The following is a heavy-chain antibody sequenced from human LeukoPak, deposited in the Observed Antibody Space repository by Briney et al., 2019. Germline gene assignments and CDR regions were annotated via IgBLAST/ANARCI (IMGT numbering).Heavy chain of an antibody. D-gene: IGHD3-16*02. CDR2: ISSSSSYI. J-gene: IGHJ3*02. CDR3: ARVPAGVIGMKDAFDI. CDR1: GFTFSSYE. Sequence: GGSLRLSCAASGFTFSSYEMNWVRQAPGKGLEWVSSISSSSSYIYYADSVKGRFTISRHNAKNSLYLQMNSLRAEDTAVYYCARVPAGVIGMKDAFDIWGQGTMVTVSS. V-gene: IGHV3-21*01.